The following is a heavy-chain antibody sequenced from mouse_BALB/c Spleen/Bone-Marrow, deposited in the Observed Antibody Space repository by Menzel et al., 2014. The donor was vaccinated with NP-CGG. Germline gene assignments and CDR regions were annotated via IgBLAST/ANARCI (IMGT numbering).Heavy chain of an antibody. V-gene: IGHV6-6*02. D-gene: IGHD2-10*02. CDR2: IRLKSNNYAT. CDR1: GFTFSNYW. CDR3: TREYGRGYWYFDV. J-gene: IGHJ1*01. Sequence: EAQLVESGGGLVQPGGSMKLSCVASGFTFSNYWMNWVRQSPEKGLEWVAEIRLKSNNYATHYAESVKGRFTISRDDSISSVYLQMNNLRTEDTGIYYCTREYGRGYWYFDVWGAGTTVTVSS.